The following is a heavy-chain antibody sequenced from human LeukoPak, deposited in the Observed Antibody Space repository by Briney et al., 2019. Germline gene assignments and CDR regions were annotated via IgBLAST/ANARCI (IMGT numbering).Heavy chain of an antibody. CDR3: ARGLLLGYYYYYMDV. Sequence: RPSETLSLTCAVYGGSFSGYYWSWIRQPPGKGLEWIGEINHSGSTNYNPSLKSRVTISVDTSKNQFSLKLSSVTAADTAVYYCARGLLLGYYYYYMDVWGKGTTVTVSS. CDR1: GGSFSGYY. D-gene: IGHD2-8*02. V-gene: IGHV4-34*01. CDR2: INHSGST. J-gene: IGHJ6*03.